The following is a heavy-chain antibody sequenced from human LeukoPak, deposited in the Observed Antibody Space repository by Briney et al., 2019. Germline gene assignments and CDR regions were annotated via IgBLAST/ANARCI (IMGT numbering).Heavy chain of an antibody. CDR1: GFTFSSYW. D-gene: IGHD2-2*02. CDR2: IKQDGSEK. CDR3: APDCSSTSCYTRFDP. V-gene: IGHV3-7*01. Sequence: PGGSLRLSCVGSGFTFSSYWMSWVRQVPGKGLEWVANIKQDGSEKYYVDSVKGRFTISRDNAKNSLYLQMNSLRAEDTAVYSCAPDCSSTSCYTRFDPWGQGTLVTVSS. J-gene: IGHJ5*02.